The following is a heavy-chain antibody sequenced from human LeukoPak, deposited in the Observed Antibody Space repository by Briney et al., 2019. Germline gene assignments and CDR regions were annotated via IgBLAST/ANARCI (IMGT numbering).Heavy chain of an antibody. D-gene: IGHD3-10*01. CDR3: ARDRYYGSENYYSYFFDY. V-gene: IGHV3-9*01. J-gene: IGHJ4*02. Sequence: SLRLSGAASGFTCYDYARHWVRQAPVNGVEWVSGISWNSGSIGYADSVKGRFTISRDNAKNSLYLQMNSLRAEDTALYYCARDRYYGSENYYSYFFDYWGQGTLVTVSS. CDR1: GFTCYDYA. CDR2: ISWNSGSI.